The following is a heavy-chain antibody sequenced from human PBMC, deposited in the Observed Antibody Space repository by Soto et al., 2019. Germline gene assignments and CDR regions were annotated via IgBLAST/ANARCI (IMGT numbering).Heavy chain of an antibody. CDR1: GGSISSYY. D-gene: IGHD2-15*01. CDR3: ARDSQWSRKTSFDY. V-gene: IGHV4-59*12. J-gene: IGHJ4*02. Sequence: PSETLSLTCTVSGGSISSYYWGWIRQPPGKGLEWIGYIFYSGITNYNPSLESRVTISVDTSKNQFSLKLNSVTAADTAVYYCARDSQWSRKTSFDYWGQGTLVTVSS. CDR2: IFYSGIT.